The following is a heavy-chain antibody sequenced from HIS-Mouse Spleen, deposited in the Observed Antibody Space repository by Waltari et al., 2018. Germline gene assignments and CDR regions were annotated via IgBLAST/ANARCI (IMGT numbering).Heavy chain of an antibody. CDR2: KSYDGSKK. J-gene: IGHJ2*01. Sequence: QVQLVESGGGVVQPGRSLRLSCAASGFTFSSYAMHWFRKAPGKGIEEVARKSYDGSKKYYAYDVTGRLTMSRDNSKNTRYLQMNSLGAEDTAVYYCASLLTGDWYFDLWGRGTLVTVSS. D-gene: IGHD7-27*01. V-gene: IGHV3-30*01. CDR1: GFTFSSYA. CDR3: ASLLTGDWYFDL.